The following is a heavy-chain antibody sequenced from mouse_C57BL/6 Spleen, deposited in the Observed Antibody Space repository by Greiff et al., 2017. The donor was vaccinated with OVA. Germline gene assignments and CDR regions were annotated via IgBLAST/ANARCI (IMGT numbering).Heavy chain of an antibody. CDR2: ISNLAYSI. CDR1: GFTFSDYG. D-gene: IGHD2-3*01. CDR3: ARQDGNWYFDV. V-gene: IGHV5-15*01. Sequence: VQLKESGGGLVQPGGSLKLSCAASGFTFSDYGMAWVRQAPRKGPEWVAFISNLAYSIYYADTVTGRFTISRENAKNTLYLEMSSLRSEDTAMYYCARQDGNWYFDVWGTGTTVTVSS. J-gene: IGHJ1*03.